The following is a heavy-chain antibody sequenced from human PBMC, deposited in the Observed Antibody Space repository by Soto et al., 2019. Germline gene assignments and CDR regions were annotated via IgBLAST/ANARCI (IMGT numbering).Heavy chain of an antibody. CDR1: GGSFSGYY. CDR2: INHSGST. J-gene: IGHJ6*02. CDR3: ASIIINYYGSMIYGMDV. V-gene: IGHV4-34*01. Sequence: SETLSLTCAVYGGSFSGYYWSWIRQPPGKGLEWFGEINHSGSTNYNPSLKSRVTISVDTSKNQFSLKLSSVTAADTAVYYCASIIINYYGSMIYGMDVWGQGTTVTVSS. D-gene: IGHD3-10*01.